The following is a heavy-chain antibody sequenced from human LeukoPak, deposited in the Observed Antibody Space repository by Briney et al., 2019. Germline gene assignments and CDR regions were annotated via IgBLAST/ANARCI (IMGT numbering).Heavy chain of an antibody. CDR2: IGTGGDT. D-gene: IGHD1/OR15-1a*01. Sequence: PGGSLRLSCAASGFTFSSYDMHWVRQATGKGLEWVSAIGTGGDTYYPASVKGRFTISRENAKNSLYLQMNSLRAEDTAVYYCVRQGTPHGNFDYWGQGTLATVSS. CDR1: GFTFSSYD. CDR3: VRQGTPHGNFDY. J-gene: IGHJ4*02. V-gene: IGHV3-13*01.